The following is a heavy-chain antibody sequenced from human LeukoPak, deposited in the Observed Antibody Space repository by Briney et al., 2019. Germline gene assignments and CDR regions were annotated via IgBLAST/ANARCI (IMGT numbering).Heavy chain of an antibody. J-gene: IGHJ4*02. CDR1: GFTFDDYA. Sequence: PGGSLRLSCAASGFTFDDYAMHWVRQAPGKGLEWVSLISGDGGSTYYADSVKGRFTISRDNSKNSLYLQMNSLRTEDTALYYCAKDISLWGGIAARPEDYWGQGTLVTVSS. V-gene: IGHV3-43*02. D-gene: IGHD6-6*01. CDR3: AKDISLWGGIAARPEDY. CDR2: ISGDGGST.